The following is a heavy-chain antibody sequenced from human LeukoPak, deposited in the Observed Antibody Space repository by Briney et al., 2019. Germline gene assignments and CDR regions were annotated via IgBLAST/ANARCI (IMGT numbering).Heavy chain of an antibody. CDR3: ARASYSDFWSGLEANWFDP. J-gene: IGHJ5*02. CDR1: GGSFSGYY. D-gene: IGHD3-3*01. Sequence: SETLSLTCAVYGGSFSGYYWSWIRQPPGKGLEWIGEINHSGSTNYNPSLKSRVTISVDTSKNQFSLKMSSVTAADTAVYYCARASYSDFWSGLEANWFDPWGQGTLVTVSS. CDR2: INHSGST. V-gene: IGHV4-34*01.